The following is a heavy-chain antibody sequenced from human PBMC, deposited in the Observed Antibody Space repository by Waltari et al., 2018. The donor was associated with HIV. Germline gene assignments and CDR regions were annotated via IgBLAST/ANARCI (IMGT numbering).Heavy chain of an antibody. CDR2: ISHSGST. CDR3: ARCKKVAIVAAGNYNWFDP. V-gene: IGHV4-34*01. J-gene: IGHJ5*02. CDR1: GGSFTGYY. D-gene: IGHD2-15*01. Sequence: QVQLQQWGAGLLKPSETLSLTCAVYGGSFTGYYWTLVRQPPGKGLEWIGEISHSGSTNYNPSLKSRVTISLDASRNQFSLKLTSVTAADTAVFYCARCKKVAIVAAGNYNWFDPWGQGTLVTVSS.